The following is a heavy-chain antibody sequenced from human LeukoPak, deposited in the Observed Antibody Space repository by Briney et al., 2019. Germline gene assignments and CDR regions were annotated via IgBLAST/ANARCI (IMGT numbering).Heavy chain of an antibody. Sequence: SETLSLTCAVYGGSFSGYYWSWLRQPPGKGLEWIGEINHSGSTNYNPSLKSRVTISVDTSKNQFSLKLSSVTAADTAVYYCARGAGLGYCSSTSCYKYWFDPWGQGTLVTVSS. CDR3: ARGAGLGYCSSTSCYKYWFDP. CDR2: INHSGST. J-gene: IGHJ5*02. D-gene: IGHD2-2*02. CDR1: GGSFSGYY. V-gene: IGHV4-34*01.